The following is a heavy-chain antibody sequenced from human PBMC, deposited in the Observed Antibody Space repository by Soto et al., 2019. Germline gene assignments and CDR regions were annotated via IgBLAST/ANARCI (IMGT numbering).Heavy chain of an antibody. CDR1: GGSIISNYW. CDR2: IYHSGST. V-gene: IGHV4-4*02. Sequence: SETLSLTCAVSGGSIISNYWWAWIRQSPGEGLVWIGGIYHSGSTKSNPSLKSRVTMSVDMSKNQFSLRLTSVTAADTAVYYCARVFPSYCGGDCSYFDSWGQGTLVTVSS. D-gene: IGHD2-21*02. CDR3: ARVFPSYCGGDCSYFDS. J-gene: IGHJ4*02.